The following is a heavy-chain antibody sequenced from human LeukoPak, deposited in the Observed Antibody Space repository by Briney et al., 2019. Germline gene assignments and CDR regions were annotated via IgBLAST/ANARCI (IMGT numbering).Heavy chain of an antibody. CDR2: MNPNSGNT. CDR3: ARLEVRGLIGP. Sequence: ASVKFSCKASGNMFTFPTYDINWLRQAPGQGLEWMGWMNPNSGNTGYAQRFQDRVTLTWDTSISTAYMELSSLRSEDTAVYYCARLEVRGLIGPWGQGTLVIVSS. J-gene: IGHJ5*02. CDR1: GNMFTFPTYD. V-gene: IGHV1-8*03. D-gene: IGHD3-10*01.